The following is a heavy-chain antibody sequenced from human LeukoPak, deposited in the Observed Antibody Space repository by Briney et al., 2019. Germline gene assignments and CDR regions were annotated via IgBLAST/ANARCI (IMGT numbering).Heavy chain of an antibody. Sequence: GASVKVSCKASGYTFTSYGISWVRQAPGQGLEWMGWISAYNGNTNYAQKLQGRVTITRNTSISTAYMELSSLRSEDTAVYYCARADCSSTSCYKIWGQGTLVTVSS. V-gene: IGHV1-18*01. D-gene: IGHD2-2*02. CDR2: ISAYNGNT. J-gene: IGHJ4*02. CDR3: ARADCSSTSCYKI. CDR1: GYTFTSYG.